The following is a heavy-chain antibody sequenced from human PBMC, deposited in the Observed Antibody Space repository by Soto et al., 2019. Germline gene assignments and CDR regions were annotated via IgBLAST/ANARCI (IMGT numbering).Heavy chain of an antibody. Sequence: SETLSLTCAVSGHSISSGYFWGWLRQPPGKGLEWIGSIYFGGTAYYNPSLKSRVTISLDMSKNQFSLSLSSVTAADTAFYYCARDGSVGTGWFDPWGQGTLVTVSS. CDR3: ARDGSVGTGWFDP. D-gene: IGHD1-26*01. CDR1: GHSISSGYF. V-gene: IGHV4-38-2*02. CDR2: IYFGGTA. J-gene: IGHJ5*02.